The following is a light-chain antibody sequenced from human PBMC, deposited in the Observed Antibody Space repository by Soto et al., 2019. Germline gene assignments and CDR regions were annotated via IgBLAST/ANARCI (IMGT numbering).Light chain of an antibody. V-gene: IGLV2-14*01. CDR3: SSYKSTGSWV. Sequence: QSALTQSASVSGSPGQSITISCTGTSSDVGGYNYVSWYQQHPGKSPKLIIYDVSNRPSVVSTRFSGFKSGNTASLTISGLQAEDDADYSYSSYKSTGSWVFGGGTKVTV. J-gene: IGLJ3*02. CDR1: SSDVGGYNY. CDR2: DVS.